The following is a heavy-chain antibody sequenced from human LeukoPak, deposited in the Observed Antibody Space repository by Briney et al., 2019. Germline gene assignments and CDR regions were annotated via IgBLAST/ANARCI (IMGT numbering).Heavy chain of an antibody. J-gene: IGHJ4*02. CDR3: ARGGRYYDSSGYYFDY. D-gene: IGHD3-22*01. CDR1: GFTFSSYA. Sequence: GGSLRLSCAASGFTFSSYAMSWVRQAPGKGLVWVSRINSDGSSTSYADSVKGRFTISRDNAKNTLYLQMNSLRAEDTAVYYCARGGRYYDSSGYYFDYWGQGTLVTVSS. CDR2: INSDGSST. V-gene: IGHV3-74*01.